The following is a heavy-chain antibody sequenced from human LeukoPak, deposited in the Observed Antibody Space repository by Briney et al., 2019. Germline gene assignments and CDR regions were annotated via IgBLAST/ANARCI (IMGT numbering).Heavy chain of an antibody. CDR1: GFTFSSYE. D-gene: IGHD3-10*01. CDR3: ARSSYTSGSSYFDY. V-gene: IGHV3-48*03. Sequence: GGSLRLSCAVSGFTFSSYEMNWVRQAPGKGLEWVSYISSSGSTIYYADSVKGRFTISRDNAKNSLYLQMNSLRAEDTAVYYCARSSYTSGSSYFDYWGQGTQVTVSA. J-gene: IGHJ4*02. CDR2: ISSSGSTI.